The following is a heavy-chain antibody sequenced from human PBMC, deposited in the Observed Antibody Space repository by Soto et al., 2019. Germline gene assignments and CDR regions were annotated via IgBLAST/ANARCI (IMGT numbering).Heavy chain of an antibody. J-gene: IGHJ6*02. V-gene: IGHV1-2*04. CDR3: ARVSGVRFTQGDYVDFSGYYGMDV. CDR1: GYTFTGYY. Sequence: ASVKVSCKASGYTFTGYYMHWVRQAPGQGLEWMGWINPNSGGTNYAQKFQGWVTMTRDTSISTAYMELSRLRSDDTAVYYCARVSGVRFTQGDYVDFSGYYGMDVWGQGTTVTVSS. CDR2: INPNSGGT. D-gene: IGHD3-16*01.